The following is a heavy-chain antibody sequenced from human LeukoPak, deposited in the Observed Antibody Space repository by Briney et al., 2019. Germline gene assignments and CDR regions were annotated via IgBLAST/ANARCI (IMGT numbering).Heavy chain of an antibody. CDR2: IYTSGST. Sequence: SETLSLTCTVSGGSISSYYWSWIRQPAGKGLEWIGRIYTSGSTYYNPSLESRVTISVDNSKNQFSLKLSSVTAADTAVYFCARVALFGSGSYYWFDPWGQGTLVTVSS. D-gene: IGHD3-10*01. CDR1: GGSISSYY. J-gene: IGHJ5*02. CDR3: ARVALFGSGSYYWFDP. V-gene: IGHV4-4*07.